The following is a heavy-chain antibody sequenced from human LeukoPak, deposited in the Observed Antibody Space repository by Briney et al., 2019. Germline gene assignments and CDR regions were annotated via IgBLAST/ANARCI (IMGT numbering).Heavy chain of an antibody. CDR2: IHYSGST. CDR3: ARSEVVVAATDY. D-gene: IGHD2-15*01. Sequence: SETLSLTCTVSGGSISNYYWSWIRQPPGKGLEWIGYIHYSGSTNYNPSLKSRVTISVDTSKNQFSLKLSSVTAADTAVYYCARSEVVVAATDYWGQGTLVTVSS. V-gene: IGHV4-59*12. CDR1: GGSISNYY. J-gene: IGHJ4*02.